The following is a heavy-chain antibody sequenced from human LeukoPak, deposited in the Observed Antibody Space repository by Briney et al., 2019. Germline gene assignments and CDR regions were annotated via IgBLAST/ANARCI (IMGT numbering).Heavy chain of an antibody. CDR2: ISSSSSTI. CDR3: ARGRVANYDSSGYYHYYYYGMDV. V-gene: IGHV3-48*01. D-gene: IGHD3-22*01. CDR1: GFTFSSYA. J-gene: IGHJ6*02. Sequence: GGSLRLPCAASGFTFSSYAMHWVRQAPGKGLEWVSYISSSSSTIYYADSVKGRFTISRDNAKNSLYLQMNSLRAEDTAVYYCARGRVANYDSSGYYHYYYYGMDVWGQGTTVTVSS.